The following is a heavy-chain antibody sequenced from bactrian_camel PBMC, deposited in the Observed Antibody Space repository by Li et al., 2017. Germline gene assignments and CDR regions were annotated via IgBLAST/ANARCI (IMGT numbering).Heavy chain of an antibody. D-gene: IGHD1*01. Sequence: HVQLVESGGGSVQAGGSLRLSCAASGFTFSGCGMGRYRQAPGKERESVTFISRTGITTTYADSVKGRFTISRDDAKNTLYLQLNSLKTEDTAMYYCAQGWSMSGTPPGQGTQVTVS. V-gene: IGHV3S68*01. J-gene: IGHJ4*01. CDR2: ISRTGITT. CDR1: GFTFSGCG.